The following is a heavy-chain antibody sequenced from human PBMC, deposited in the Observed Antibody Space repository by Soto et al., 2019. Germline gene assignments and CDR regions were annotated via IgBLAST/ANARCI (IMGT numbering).Heavy chain of an antibody. Sequence: GGSLRLSCAASGFTFSSYEMNWVRQAPGKGLEWVSYISSSGSTIYYADSVKGRFTISRDNAKNSLYLQVNSLRAEDTAVYYCARGLYYYDSSGYPILGLFDYWGQGTLVTVSS. CDR1: GFTFSSYE. CDR3: ARGLYYYDSSGYPILGLFDY. V-gene: IGHV3-48*03. CDR2: ISSSGSTI. D-gene: IGHD3-22*01. J-gene: IGHJ4*02.